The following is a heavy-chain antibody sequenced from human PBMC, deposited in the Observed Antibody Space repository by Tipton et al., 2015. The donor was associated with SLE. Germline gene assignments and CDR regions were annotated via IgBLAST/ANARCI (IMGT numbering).Heavy chain of an antibody. V-gene: IGHV4-4*07. Sequence: TLSLTCTVSGGSISSYYWSWIRQPAGKGLEWIGRIYTSGSTNYNPSLKSRVTISLDTSKNHFSLRLSSVTAADTAVYYCARESFTNDFYYYMDVWGKGTTVTVSS. CDR2: IYTSGST. J-gene: IGHJ6*03. CDR1: GGSISSYY. CDR3: ARESFTNDFYYYMDV. D-gene: IGHD2-8*01.